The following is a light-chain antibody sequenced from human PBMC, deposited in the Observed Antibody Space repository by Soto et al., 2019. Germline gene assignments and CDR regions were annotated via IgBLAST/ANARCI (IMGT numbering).Light chain of an antibody. Sequence: EIVLTQSPGTLSLSPGERATLSCRASQSVSSYLAWYQQKPGQAPRLLIYGASNRATGVPARFSGSGSETDFTLTISSLEPEDFAVYYCQQRTSWPLTFGQGTKVEIK. J-gene: IGKJ1*01. CDR2: GAS. V-gene: IGKV3-11*01. CDR1: QSVSSY. CDR3: QQRTSWPLT.